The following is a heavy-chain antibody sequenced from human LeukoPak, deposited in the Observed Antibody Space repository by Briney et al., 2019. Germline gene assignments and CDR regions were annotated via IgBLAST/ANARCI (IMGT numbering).Heavy chain of an antibody. CDR3: ARSVRFRGVIITPWHFDY. D-gene: IGHD3-10*01. J-gene: IGHJ4*02. CDR2: INHSGST. Sequence: SETLSLTCAVYGGSFSGYYWSWIRQPPGKGLEWIGEINHSGSTNYNPSLKSRVTISVDTSKNQFSLRLSSVTAADTAVYYCARSVRFRGVIITPWHFDYWGQGTLVTVSS. CDR1: GGSFSGYY. V-gene: IGHV4-34*01.